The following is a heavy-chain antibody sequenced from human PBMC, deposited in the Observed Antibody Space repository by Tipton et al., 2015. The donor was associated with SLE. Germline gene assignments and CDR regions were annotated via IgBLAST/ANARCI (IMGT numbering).Heavy chain of an antibody. CDR2: INHSGST. Sequence: GLVKPSETLSLICSVSGDFVSLYYWSWIRQPPGKGLEWIGEINHSGSTNYNPSLKSRVTISIDTSKNQFSLRLNSVTAADTAMYYCATEHFDYWGQGILVTVSP. CDR3: ATEHFDY. V-gene: IGHV4-34*01. CDR1: GDFVSLYY. D-gene: IGHD1/OR15-1a*01. J-gene: IGHJ4*02.